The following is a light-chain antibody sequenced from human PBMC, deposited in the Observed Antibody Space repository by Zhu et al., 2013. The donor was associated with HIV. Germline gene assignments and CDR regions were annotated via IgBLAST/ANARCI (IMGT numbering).Light chain of an antibody. CDR1: QAISTY. V-gene: IGKV1-39*01. CDR3: QQGYSTLVT. J-gene: IGKJ4*01. CDR2: AAS. Sequence: DIQMTQSPSSLSASVGDRVTITCRTRQAISTYLNWYQQKPGKAPSLLIYAASTLHSGVPSRFSGSGSGTHFTLTINGLQPEDFATYYCQQGYSTLVTFGGGTKVEIK.